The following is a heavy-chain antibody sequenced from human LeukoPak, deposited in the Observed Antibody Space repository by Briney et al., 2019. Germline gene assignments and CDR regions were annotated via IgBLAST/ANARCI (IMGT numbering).Heavy chain of an antibody. D-gene: IGHD6-19*01. CDR1: GIIFSSYG. Sequence: GGSLRLSCTVSGIIFSSYGMHWVRQAPGKGLEWVAFIRYDGSHKYYADSVKGRFTISRDNSKNTLHLQMNSLTAEDTAVYYCAQKYSSGWYDQGFDYWGQGTLVTVSS. V-gene: IGHV3-30*02. J-gene: IGHJ4*02. CDR3: AQKYSSGWYDQGFDY. CDR2: IRYDGSHK.